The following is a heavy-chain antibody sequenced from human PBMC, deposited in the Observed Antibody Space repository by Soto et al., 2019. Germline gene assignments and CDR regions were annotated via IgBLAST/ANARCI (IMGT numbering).Heavy chain of an antibody. CDR2: IYYSGST. Sequence: SETLSLTCTVSGGSISSYYWSWIRQPPGKGLEWIGYIYYSGSTNYNPSLKSRVTISVDTSKNQFCLKLSSVTAADTAVYYCARGSLTIFGVVIHDYWGQGTLVTVSS. CDR1: GGSISSYY. V-gene: IGHV4-59*01. J-gene: IGHJ4*02. D-gene: IGHD3-3*01. CDR3: ARGSLTIFGVVIHDY.